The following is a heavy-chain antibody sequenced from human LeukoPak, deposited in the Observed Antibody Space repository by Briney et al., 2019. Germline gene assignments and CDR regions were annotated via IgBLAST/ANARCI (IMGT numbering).Heavy chain of an antibody. J-gene: IGHJ6*02. CDR1: GYTFTSYG. D-gene: IGHD6-19*01. Sequence: ASVKVSCKASGYTFTSYGISWVRQAPGQGLEWMGWISAYNGNTNYAQKLQGRVTMTTDTSTSTAYMELRSLRSDDTAVYYCAGQADSSGWYVDYYYGMDVWGQGTTVTVSS. CDR2: ISAYNGNT. V-gene: IGHV1-18*01. CDR3: AGQADSSGWYVDYYYGMDV.